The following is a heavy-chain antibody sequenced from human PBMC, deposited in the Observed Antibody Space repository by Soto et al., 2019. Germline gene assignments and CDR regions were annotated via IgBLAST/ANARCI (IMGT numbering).Heavy chain of an antibody. Sequence: SETLSLTCTVSGGSISSYYWSWIRQPAGKGLEWIGRIYTSGSTNYNPSLKSRVTMSVDTSKNQFSLKLSSVTAADTAVYYCARDGRYCTNGVCYNWFDPWGQGTQVT. CDR1: GGSISSYY. J-gene: IGHJ5*02. CDR2: IYTSGST. D-gene: IGHD2-8*01. V-gene: IGHV4-4*07. CDR3: ARDGRYCTNGVCYNWFDP.